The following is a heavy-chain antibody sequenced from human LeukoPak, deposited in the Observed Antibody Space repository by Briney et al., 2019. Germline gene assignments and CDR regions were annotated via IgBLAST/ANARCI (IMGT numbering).Heavy chain of an antibody. Sequence: GGSLRLSCAASGFTFSSYDLSWVRQAPGKGLECVSAIRRGIGTTYYADSVQGRFTTSRDNSQNTLSLQMNSLRVEDTGVYHCAKDRGDGYNWENYSGFDSWGQGTLVTVSS. J-gene: IGHJ4*02. D-gene: IGHD5-24*01. CDR2: IRRGIGTT. CDR3: AKDRGDGYNWENYSGFDS. CDR1: GFTFSSYD. V-gene: IGHV3-23*01.